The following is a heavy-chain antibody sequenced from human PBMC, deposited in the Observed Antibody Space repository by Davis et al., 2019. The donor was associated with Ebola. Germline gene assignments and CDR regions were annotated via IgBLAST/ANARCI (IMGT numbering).Heavy chain of an antibody. J-gene: IGHJ4*02. CDR3: ARDGYDFWSGYYSYYFDY. CDR2: IYYSGRI. Sequence: PSETLSLTCAVSAVSSSSYYWAWVRQPPGKGLEWIAYIYYSGRIIDNPTLQGRVTISVDLAKNQLSLKVTSVTAADTAVYYCARDGYDFWSGYYSYYFDYWGQGTLVTVSS. V-gene: IGHV4-59*01. CDR1: AVSSSSYY. D-gene: IGHD3-3*01.